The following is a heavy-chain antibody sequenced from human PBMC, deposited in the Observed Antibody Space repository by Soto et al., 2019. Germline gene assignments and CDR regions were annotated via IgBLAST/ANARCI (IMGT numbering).Heavy chain of an antibody. CDR1: GYSFTSYW. J-gene: IGHJ3*02. Sequence: PGESLKISCKGSGYSFTSYWISWVRQMPGKGLEWMGRIDPSDSYTNYSPSFQGHVPISADKSISTAYLQWSSLKASDPAMYYCATFLAGFHDAFDICGHGTMVTVSS. CDR3: ATFLAGFHDAFDI. CDR2: IDPSDSYT. D-gene: IGHD3-3*01. V-gene: IGHV5-10-1*01.